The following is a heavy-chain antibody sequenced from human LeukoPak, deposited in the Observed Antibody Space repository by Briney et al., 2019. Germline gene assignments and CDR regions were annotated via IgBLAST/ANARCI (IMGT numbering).Heavy chain of an antibody. J-gene: IGHJ4*02. CDR3: ARYCSGGSCLDS. Sequence: GGSPRLSCAACGFTVSSNYMSWVRQAPGKGLEWVAVISYDGSNKYYADSVEGRFTISRDNSKNTLYLQMNSLTTEDTAVYYCARYCSGGSCLDSWGQGTLVTVSS. D-gene: IGHD2-15*01. CDR2: ISYDGSNK. V-gene: IGHV3-30*03. CDR1: GFTVSSNY.